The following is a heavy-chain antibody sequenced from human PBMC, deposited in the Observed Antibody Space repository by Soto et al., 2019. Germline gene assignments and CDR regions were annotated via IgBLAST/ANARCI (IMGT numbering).Heavy chain of an antibody. CDR3: ARDGYDFWSGYWDYYYYGMDV. V-gene: IGHV3-48*02. D-gene: IGHD3-3*01. CDR2: ISSSSSTI. CDR1: GFTISSYS. J-gene: IGHJ6*02. Sequence: GRPMRVSCAAAGFTISSYSRNWVSKNPGKGLEWVSYISSSSSTIYYADSVKGRFTISRDNAKNSLYLQMNSLRDEDTAVYYCARDGYDFWSGYWDYYYYGMDVWGQGTTVTVSS.